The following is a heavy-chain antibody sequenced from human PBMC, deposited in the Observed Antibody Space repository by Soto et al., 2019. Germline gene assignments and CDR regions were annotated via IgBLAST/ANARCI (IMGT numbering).Heavy chain of an antibody. V-gene: IGHV1-3*05. J-gene: IGHJ4*02. CDR3: ARDAPQYGSGSYYNY. CDR1: GYTFTSYA. CDR2: INAGNGNT. Sequence: QVQLVQSGAEEKKPGASVKVSCKASGYTFTSYAMHWVRQAPGQRLEWMGWINAGNGNTKYSQKFQGRVTITRDTSASTAYMELSSLRSEDTAVYYCARDAPQYGSGSYYNYWGQGTLVTVSS. D-gene: IGHD3-10*01.